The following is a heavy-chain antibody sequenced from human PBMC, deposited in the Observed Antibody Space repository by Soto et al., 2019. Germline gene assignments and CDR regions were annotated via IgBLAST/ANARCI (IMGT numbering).Heavy chain of an antibody. CDR2: ISAYNGNT. V-gene: IGHV1-18*01. CDR1: GYTFTSYG. D-gene: IGHD2-2*01. CDR3: ARHLGYGSSTSCPAHGMDV. Sequence: QVQLVQSGAEVKKPGASVKVSCKASGYTFTSYGISWVRQAPGQGLEWMGWISAYNGNTNYAQKLQGRVNMTPDTATSTGYKELRSVNSDGTAVYYRARHLGYGSSTSCPAHGMDVWGQGTKVTVSS. J-gene: IGHJ6*02.